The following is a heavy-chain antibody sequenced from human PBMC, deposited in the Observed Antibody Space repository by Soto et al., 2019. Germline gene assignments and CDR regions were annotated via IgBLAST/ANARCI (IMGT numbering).Heavy chain of an antibody. Sequence: SETLSLTCTVSGGSISSYYWSWIRQPPGKGLEWIGYIYYSGSTNYNPSLKSRVTISVDTSKNQFSLKLSSVTAADTAVYYCARVPRGQYYFDYWGQGTLVTVSS. V-gene: IGHV4-59*01. CDR2: IYYSGST. J-gene: IGHJ4*02. CDR3: ARVPRGQYYFDY. CDR1: GGSISSYY. D-gene: IGHD3-10*01.